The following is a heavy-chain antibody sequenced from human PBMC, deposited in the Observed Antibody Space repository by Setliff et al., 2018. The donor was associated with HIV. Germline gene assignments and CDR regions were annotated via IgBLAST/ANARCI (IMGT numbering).Heavy chain of an antibody. CDR2: ISAYNGNT. CDR3: ARDGEPSSGWLGGFARNWFDP. J-gene: IGHJ5*02. CDR1: GYTFTSYG. V-gene: IGHV1-18*01. Sequence: ASVKVSCKASGYTFTSYGISWVRQAPGQGPEWMGGISAYNGNTNYAQKLQGRVTMTTDTSTSTAYMELRSLRSDDTAVYYCARDGEPSSGWLGGFARNWFDPWGQGTLVTVSS. D-gene: IGHD6-19*01.